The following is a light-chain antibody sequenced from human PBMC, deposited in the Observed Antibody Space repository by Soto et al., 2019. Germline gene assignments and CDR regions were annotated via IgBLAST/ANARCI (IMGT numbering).Light chain of an antibody. V-gene: IGKV3-11*01. Sequence: ILLTQSPATLSLSLGERATLSCRASQSVGSYLAWYQQRPGHAPRLLIYDASSRATGIPARFSGSGFGTDFTLTIASLEPEDFAAYYCQQRSNWPLTFGGGTKVDIK. CDR1: QSVGSY. CDR2: DAS. CDR3: QQRSNWPLT. J-gene: IGKJ4*01.